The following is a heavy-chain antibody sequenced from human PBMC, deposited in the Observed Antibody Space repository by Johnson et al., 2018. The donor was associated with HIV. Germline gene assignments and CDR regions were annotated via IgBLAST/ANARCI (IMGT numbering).Heavy chain of an antibody. J-gene: IGHJ3*02. CDR3: ARDLYSSSWYFGGYAGAFDI. V-gene: IGHV3-30*02. CDR1: GFTFSSYG. D-gene: IGHD6-13*01. Sequence: QVQLVESGGGLIQPGGSLRLSCAASGFTFSSYGMHWVRQAPGKGLEWVAFIRYDGSNKYYVDSVKGRFTISRDNAKNSLYLQMNSLRAEDTAVYYCARDLYSSSWYFGGYAGAFDIWGQGTMVTVSS. CDR2: IRYDGSNK.